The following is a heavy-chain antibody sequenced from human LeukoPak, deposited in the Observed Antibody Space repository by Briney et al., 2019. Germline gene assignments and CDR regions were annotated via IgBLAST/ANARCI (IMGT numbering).Heavy chain of an antibody. CDR2: INHSGST. Sequence: PSETLSLTCAVYRGSFSGYYWSWIRQPPGKGLEWIGEINHSGSTNYNPSLKSRVTISADTSNNQFSLKLKSVTAADTAVYYCARALRQFGYYYYYMDVWGKGTTVTVSS. CDR3: ARALRQFGYYYYYMDV. CDR1: RGSFSGYY. D-gene: IGHD3-10*01. V-gene: IGHV4-34*01. J-gene: IGHJ6*03.